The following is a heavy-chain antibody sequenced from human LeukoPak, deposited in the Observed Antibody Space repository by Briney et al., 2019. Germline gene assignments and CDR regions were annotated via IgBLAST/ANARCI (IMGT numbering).Heavy chain of an antibody. V-gene: IGHV3-23*01. CDR2: ISGSGGST. Sequence: PGGSLRLSCAASGFTFSSYAMSWVRQAPGKGLEWVSAISGSGGSTYYADSVKGRFTISRDNSKNTLYLQMNSLRAEDTAVYYCAKGGYSGYDLSPVYYFDYWGQGTLVTVSS. CDR3: AKGGYSGYDLSPVYYFDY. CDR1: GFTFSSYA. D-gene: IGHD5-12*01. J-gene: IGHJ4*02.